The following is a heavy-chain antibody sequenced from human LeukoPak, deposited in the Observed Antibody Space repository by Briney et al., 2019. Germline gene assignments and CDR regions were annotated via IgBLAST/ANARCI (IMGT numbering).Heavy chain of an antibody. V-gene: IGHV4-30-4*01. CDR2: IYYSGST. CDR1: GGSITSGDYY. Sequence: PSETLSLTCTVSGGSITSGDYYWSWICQPPGKGLEWIGYIYYSGSTYYNPSLKSRVTISVDTSKNQFSLKLSSVTAADTAVYYCARAPMILKRAFDIWGQGTMVTVSS. CDR3: ARAPMILKRAFDI. D-gene: IGHD3-22*01. J-gene: IGHJ3*02.